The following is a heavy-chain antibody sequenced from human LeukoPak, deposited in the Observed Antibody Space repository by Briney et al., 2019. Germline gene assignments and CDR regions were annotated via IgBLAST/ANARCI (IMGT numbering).Heavy chain of an antibody. V-gene: IGHV4-59*03. D-gene: IGHD3-16*01. J-gene: IGHJ5*02. CDR1: GASISVYH. CDR3: AKGGVLQYNWFDP. Sequence: SETLSLTCTASGASISVYHWSWIRQPPGKGPEWIGCIYYNGSANYNPSLKSRVTISGDTSKNQFSLKLSSVTAADTAVYYCAKGGVLQYNWFDPWGQGTLVAVSS. CDR2: IYYNGSA.